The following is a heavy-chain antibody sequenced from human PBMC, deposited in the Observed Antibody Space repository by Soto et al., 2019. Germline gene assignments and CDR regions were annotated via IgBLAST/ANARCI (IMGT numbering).Heavy chain of an antibody. J-gene: IGHJ5*02. D-gene: IGHD1-1*01. CDR3: AIPHWILRDWFEP. Sequence: QVQLVQSGAEVKKTGSSVKVSCKASGGTFSSYAISWVRQATGQGLEWMGGIIPIFGTANYAQKLQGRVTITADESTSKGYMELSSLISEDTAVYYCAIPHWILRDWFEPWGQGTLVTVSS. CDR1: GGTFSSYA. CDR2: IIPIFGTA. V-gene: IGHV1-69*01.